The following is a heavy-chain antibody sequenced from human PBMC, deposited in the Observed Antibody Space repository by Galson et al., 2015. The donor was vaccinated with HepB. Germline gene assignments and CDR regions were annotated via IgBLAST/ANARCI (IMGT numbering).Heavy chain of an antibody. Sequence: CAISGDSVSSNSAAWNWIRQSPLRGLEWLGRTYYRSRWYNDYAVSVKSRITVIPDTSKNQFSLQLNSVTPEDTAVYYCAREPDDSGFDFWGQGTLVTVSS. CDR2: TYYRSRWYN. CDR1: GDSVSSNSAA. J-gene: IGHJ4*02. V-gene: IGHV6-1*01. D-gene: IGHD2-15*01. CDR3: AREPDDSGFDF.